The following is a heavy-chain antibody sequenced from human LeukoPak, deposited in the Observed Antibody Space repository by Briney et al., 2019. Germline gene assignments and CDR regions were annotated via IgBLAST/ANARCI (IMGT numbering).Heavy chain of an antibody. V-gene: IGHV4-34*01. CDR2: INHSGST. CDR3: ARVNSSGWWVGVFDY. D-gene: IGHD6-19*01. CDR1: GGSFSGYY. J-gene: IGHJ4*02. Sequence: LKPSETLSLTCAVYGGSFSGYYWSWIRQPPGKGLEWIGEINHSGSTNYNPSLKSRVTMSVDTSKNQFSLKLSSVTAADTAVYYCARVNSSGWWVGVFDYWGQGTLVTVSS.